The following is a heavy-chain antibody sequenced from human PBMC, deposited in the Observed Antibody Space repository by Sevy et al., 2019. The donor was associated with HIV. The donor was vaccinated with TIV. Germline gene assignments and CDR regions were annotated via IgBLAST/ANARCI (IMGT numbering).Heavy chain of an antibody. Sequence: ETLSLTCTVSGGSISSYYWSWIRQPPGKGLEWMGYIYYSGSTNYNPSLKSRVTIPVDTSKNQFSLKLSSVTAADTAVYYCARDLYSYGNFDYWGQGTLVTVSS. CDR2: IYYSGST. V-gene: IGHV4-59*01. J-gene: IGHJ4*02. D-gene: IGHD5-18*01. CDR1: GGSISSYY. CDR3: ARDLYSYGNFDY.